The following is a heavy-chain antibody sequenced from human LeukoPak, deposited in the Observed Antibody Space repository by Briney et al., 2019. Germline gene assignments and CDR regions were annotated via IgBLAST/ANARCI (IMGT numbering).Heavy chain of an antibody. V-gene: IGHV3-21*01. D-gene: IGHD2-2*01. Sequence: GGSLRLSCAASGFTFSSYSMNWVRQAPGKGLEWVSSISSSSSYIYYADSVKGRFTISRDNAKNSLYLQMNSLRAEDTAVYYCARESGENYIVVVPAAFGYWGQGTLVTVSS. CDR1: GFTFSSYS. CDR3: ARESGENYIVVVPAAFGY. CDR2: ISSSSSYI. J-gene: IGHJ4*02.